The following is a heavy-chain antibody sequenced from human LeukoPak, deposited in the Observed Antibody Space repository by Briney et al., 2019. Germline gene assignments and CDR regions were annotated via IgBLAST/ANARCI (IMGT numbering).Heavy chain of an antibody. J-gene: IGHJ4*02. CDR1: GGTFSSYD. Sequence: SVNVSCKASGGTFSSYDISWVRQAPGQGREWMGRIISIFGTANYAQKFQGRVTITTDESTSTDYMELSSLRSEDTAVYYCARVGSSSGSLDYWGQGTLVTVSS. CDR3: ARVGSSSGSLDY. V-gene: IGHV1-69*05. CDR2: IISIFGTA. D-gene: IGHD6-19*01.